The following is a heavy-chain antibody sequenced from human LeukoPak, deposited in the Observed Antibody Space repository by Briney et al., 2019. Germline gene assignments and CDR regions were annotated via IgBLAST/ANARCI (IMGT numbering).Heavy chain of an antibody. CDR3: ARVYYDFWSGLRYFDY. J-gene: IGHJ4*02. D-gene: IGHD3-3*01. CDR1: GFTFSSYW. V-gene: IGHV3-7*04. CDR2: IKQDGSER. Sequence: GGSLRLSCAASGFTFSSYWMSWVRQAPGKGLEWVANIKQDGSERYYVDSVKGRFTISRDNAKNSLYLQMNSLRAEDTAVYYCARVYYDFWSGLRYFDYWGQGTLVTVSS.